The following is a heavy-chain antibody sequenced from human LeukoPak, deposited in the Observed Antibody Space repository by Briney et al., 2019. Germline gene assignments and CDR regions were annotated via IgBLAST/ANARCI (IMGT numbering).Heavy chain of an antibody. Sequence: GGSLRLSCAASGFTFSDYYMNWIRQAPGEGLEWISYIGSSGSTIYYADSVKGRFTISRDNAKNSLYLQMNSLRAEDTAVYYCARGAGYSYGSDYWGQGTLVTVSS. CDR3: ARGAGYSYGSDY. D-gene: IGHD5-18*01. CDR2: IGSSGSTI. CDR1: GFTFSDYY. V-gene: IGHV3-11*01. J-gene: IGHJ4*02.